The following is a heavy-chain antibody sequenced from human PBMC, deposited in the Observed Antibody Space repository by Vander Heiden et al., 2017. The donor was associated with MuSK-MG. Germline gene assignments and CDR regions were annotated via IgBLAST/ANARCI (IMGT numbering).Heavy chain of an antibody. CDR2: IYYSGST. CDR1: TCGGYY. J-gene: IGHJ4*02. V-gene: IGHV4-31*02. D-gene: IGHD3-16*02. Sequence: TCGGYYWSWIRQHPGKGLEWIGYIYYSGSTYYNPSLKSRVTISVDTSKNQFPLKLSSVTAADTAVYYCARDRYGGLDYWGQGTLVTVSS. CDR3: ARDRYGGLDY.